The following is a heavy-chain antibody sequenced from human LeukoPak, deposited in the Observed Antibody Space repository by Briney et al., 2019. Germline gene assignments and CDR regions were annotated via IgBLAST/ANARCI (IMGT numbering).Heavy chain of an antibody. CDR1: GFTFSSYA. J-gene: IGHJ5*02. CDR2: ISGSGGST. V-gene: IGHV3-23*01. CDR3: AKVSSSYDILTGYYTYWFDP. Sequence: GRSLRLSCAASGFTFSSYAMSWVRQAPGKGLEWVSAISGSGGSTYYADSVKGQFTISRDNSKNTLYLQMNSLRAEDTAVYYCAKVSSSYDILTGYYTYWFDPWGQGTLVTVSS. D-gene: IGHD3-9*01.